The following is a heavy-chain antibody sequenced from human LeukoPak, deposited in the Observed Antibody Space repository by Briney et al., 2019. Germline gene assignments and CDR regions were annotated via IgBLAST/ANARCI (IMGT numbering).Heavy chain of an antibody. CDR2: INPDDEST. J-gene: IGHJ4*02. CDR3: ARPYYDSSGYSFDS. CDR1: GFTFRKYW. V-gene: IGHV3-74*01. Sequence: GGSLRLSCAASGFTFRKYWLHWVRQAPGKGLVWVSRINPDDESTSYADSVKGRFTISRDNAKSTLYLQMNSLRAEDTAVYYCARPYYDSSGYSFDSWGQGTLVTVSS. D-gene: IGHD3-22*01.